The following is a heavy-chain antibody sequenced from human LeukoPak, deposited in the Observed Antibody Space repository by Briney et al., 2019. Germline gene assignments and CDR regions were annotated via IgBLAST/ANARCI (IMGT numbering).Heavy chain of an antibody. V-gene: IGHV3-30*18. CDR2: ISFDGSNK. CDR3: AKDLFSGSGRAGNMDV. J-gene: IGHJ6*03. Sequence: GGSLRLSCAASGFTFSSYGMHWVRQAPGKGLEWVAVISFDGSNKYYADSVKGRFTISRDNSKNTLYLQMNSLRAEDTAVYYCAKDLFSGSGRAGNMDVWGKGTTVTVSS. D-gene: IGHD3-10*01. CDR1: GFTFSSYG.